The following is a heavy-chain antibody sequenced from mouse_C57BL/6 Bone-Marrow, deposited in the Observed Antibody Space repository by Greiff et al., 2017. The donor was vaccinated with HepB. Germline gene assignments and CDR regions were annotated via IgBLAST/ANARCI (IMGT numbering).Heavy chain of an antibody. CDR2: IYPGDGDT. CDR3: ARGVLPYDMDY. V-gene: IGHV1-80*01. Sequence: VQLQQSGAELVKPGASVKISCKASGYAFSSYWMNWVKQRPGKGLEWIGQIYPGDGDTNYNGKFKGKATLTADKSSSTAYMQLSSLTSEDSAVYYCARGVLPYDMDYWGQGTTLTVSS. CDR1: GYAFSSYW. J-gene: IGHJ2*01. D-gene: IGHD1-1*01.